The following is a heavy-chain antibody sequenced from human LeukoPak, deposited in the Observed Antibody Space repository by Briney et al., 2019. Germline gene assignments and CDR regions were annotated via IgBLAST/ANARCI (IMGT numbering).Heavy chain of an antibody. Sequence: GGSLRLSCAASGFTFSSYAMSWVRQAPGKGLEWVSAISGSGGSTYYADSVKGRFTISGDNSKNTLYLQMNSLRAEDTAVYYCAKWGYYYYGMDVWGKGTTVTVSS. CDR3: AKWGYYYYGMDV. D-gene: IGHD3-16*01. CDR1: GFTFSSYA. J-gene: IGHJ6*04. V-gene: IGHV3-23*01. CDR2: ISGSGGST.